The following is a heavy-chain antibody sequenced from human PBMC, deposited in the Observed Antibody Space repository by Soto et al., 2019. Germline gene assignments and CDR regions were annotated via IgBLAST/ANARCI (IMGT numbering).Heavy chain of an antibody. Sequence: GGSLILSCAASGFTFSSYGMHWVRQAPGKGLEWVAVIWYDGSNKYYADSVKGRFTISRDNSKNTLYLQMNSLRAEDTAVYYCARDPVGYCSSTSCFGALLGYWGQGTLVTVSS. D-gene: IGHD2-2*01. V-gene: IGHV3-33*01. CDR2: IWYDGSNK. CDR3: ARDPVGYCSSTSCFGALLGY. J-gene: IGHJ4*02. CDR1: GFTFSSYG.